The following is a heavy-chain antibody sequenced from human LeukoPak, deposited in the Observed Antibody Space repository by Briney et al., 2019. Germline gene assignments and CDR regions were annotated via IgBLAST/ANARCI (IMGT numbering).Heavy chain of an antibody. CDR3: ASPGHYYDSSGYYG. V-gene: IGHV4-39*01. J-gene: IGHJ4*02. CDR1: GGSISSSSYY. Sequence: SETLSLTCTVSGGSISSSSYYWGWIRQPPGKGLEWIGSIYYSGSTYYNPSLKSRVTISVDTSKNQFSLKLSSVTAADTAVYYCASPGHYYDSSGYYGWGQGTLVTVSS. CDR2: IYYSGST. D-gene: IGHD3-22*01.